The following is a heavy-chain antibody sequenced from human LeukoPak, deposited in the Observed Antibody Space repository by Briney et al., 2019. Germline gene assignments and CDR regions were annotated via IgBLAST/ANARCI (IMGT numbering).Heavy chain of an antibody. CDR1: GGSFSGYY. D-gene: IGHD5-18*01. CDR3: ARGLPNVMKRGYSYGSPFGY. V-gene: IGHV4-34*01. J-gene: IGHJ4*02. CDR2: INHSGST. Sequence: SETLSLTCAVYGGSFSGYYWSWIRQPPGKGLEWIGEINHSGSTNYNPSLKSRVTISVDTSKNQFSLKLSSVTAADTAVYYCARGLPNVMKRGYSYGSPFGYWGQGTLVTVSS.